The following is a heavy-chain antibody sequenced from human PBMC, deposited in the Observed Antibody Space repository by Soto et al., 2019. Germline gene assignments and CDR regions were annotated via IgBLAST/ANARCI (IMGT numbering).Heavy chain of an antibody. V-gene: IGHV1-3*01. CDR1: GYTLTSYA. CDR2: INAGNGNT. CDR3: CRYRGSLHLVGGVLDAFDI. Sequence: ASVKVSCKASGYTLTSYAMHWVRQAPGQRLEWMGWINAGNGNTKYSQKFQGRVTITRDTSASTAYMELSSLRSEDTAVYYCCRYRGSLHLVGGVLDAFDIWGQGTMVTGSS. J-gene: IGHJ3*02. D-gene: IGHD3-10*01.